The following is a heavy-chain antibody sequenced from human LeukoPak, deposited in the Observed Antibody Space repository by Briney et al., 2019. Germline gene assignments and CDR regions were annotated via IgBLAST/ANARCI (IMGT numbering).Heavy chain of an antibody. D-gene: IGHD1-26*01. CDR3: AKDRSIGTYYTFDH. Sequence: GGSLRLSCAASGFTFSSYSMNWVRQAPGKGLEWVSSISGSSSYIYYADSVKGRFTVSRDNSKNTLYLQMSRLTDADTAVYYCAKDRSIGTYYTFDHWGQGTLVIVSS. J-gene: IGHJ4*02. V-gene: IGHV3-21*04. CDR1: GFTFSSYS. CDR2: ISGSSSYI.